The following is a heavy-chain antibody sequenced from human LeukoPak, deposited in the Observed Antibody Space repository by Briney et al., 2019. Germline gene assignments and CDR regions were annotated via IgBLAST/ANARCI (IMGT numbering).Heavy chain of an antibody. CDR2: ISYDGGNT. D-gene: IGHD2-21*01. V-gene: IGHV3-30*18. CDR1: GFTFSSYA. Sequence: GGSLRLSCAASGFTFSSYAIYWVRQAPGKGLEWVSSISYDGGNTYYIDSVRGRFTISRDNSKNKLYLQMNSLRAEDTAVYCCAKRSGGGEGTGSCDIWGQGTVVSVS. J-gene: IGHJ3*02. CDR3: AKRSGGGEGTGSCDI.